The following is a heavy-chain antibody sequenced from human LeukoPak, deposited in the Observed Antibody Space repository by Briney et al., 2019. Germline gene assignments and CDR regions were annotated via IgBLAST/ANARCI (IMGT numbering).Heavy chain of an antibody. Sequence: PGGSLRLSCAVSRLIVRSNHSGSVRQAPGKGLEWVSSIYSGGSTYYADSVKGRYTISRHNPNTLCLQMNSLKTVNKRVFYCARIRYDSSENRIDTFDIWGQGTMVTVSS. V-gene: IGHV3-53*04. CDR3: ARIRYDSSENRIDTFDI. CDR1: RLIVRSNH. D-gene: IGHD3-3*01. CDR2: IYSGGST. J-gene: IGHJ3*02.